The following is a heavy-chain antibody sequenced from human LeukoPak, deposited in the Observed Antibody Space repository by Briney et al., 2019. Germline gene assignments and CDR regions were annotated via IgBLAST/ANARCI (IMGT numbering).Heavy chain of an antibody. Sequence: PGGSLRLSCAASGFTFGSYVMSWVRQAPGKGLEWVANINQDGSEKYYVDSVKGRFTVSRDTAKNSLYLQMNSLRDEDTAVYYCGTRAYWGQGTLVTVSS. CDR2: INQDGSEK. J-gene: IGHJ4*02. CDR1: GFTFGSYV. CDR3: GTRAY. V-gene: IGHV3-7*01.